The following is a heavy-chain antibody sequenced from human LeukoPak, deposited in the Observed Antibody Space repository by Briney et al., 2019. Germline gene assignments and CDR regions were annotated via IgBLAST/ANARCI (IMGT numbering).Heavy chain of an antibody. V-gene: IGHV4-59*08. CDR2: IYYSGSA. Sequence: PSETLSLTCTVSGGSISTYYWSWIRQPPGKGLEWIGYIYYSGSAIYNPSLKSRVTMSVDTSKSQFSLTLSSVTAADTAVYYCASNMAGPSFDYWGQGTLVTVSS. J-gene: IGHJ4*02. D-gene: IGHD6-19*01. CDR3: ASNMAGPSFDY. CDR1: GGSISTYY.